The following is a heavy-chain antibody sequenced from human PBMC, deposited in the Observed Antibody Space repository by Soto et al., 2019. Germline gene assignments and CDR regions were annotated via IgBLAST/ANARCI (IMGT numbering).Heavy chain of an antibody. D-gene: IGHD6-6*01. V-gene: IGHV1-18*01. CDR3: ARAGSIDDAFDI. CDR2: ISTYNDKT. J-gene: IGHJ3*02. CDR1: GYTFNRYG. Sequence: QVQLVQSGTEVKKPGASVKVSCKASGYTFNRYGISWVRQAPGKGLEWMAWISTYNDKTNYTQKFQGRVIMTTDTSTTTPYMELRSLRSDDTAVYYCARAGSIDDAFDIWGQGTMVTVSS.